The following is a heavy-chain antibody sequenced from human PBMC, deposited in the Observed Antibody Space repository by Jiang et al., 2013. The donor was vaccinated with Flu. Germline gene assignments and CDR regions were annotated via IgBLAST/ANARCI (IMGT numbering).Heavy chain of an antibody. Sequence: SGDSSSSYYWSWIRQPHGRDWSGLATSSRVGRHDLQIPPSEDRVTISQDMSKKQFSLRLTSVTASDTAVYYCARRHSSGWYRYWGQGALVTSPQ. D-gene: IGHD6-19*01. CDR3: ARRHSSGWYRY. CDR1: GDSSSSYY. J-gene: IGHJ4*02. V-gene: IGHV4-4*09. CDR2: SSRVGRH.